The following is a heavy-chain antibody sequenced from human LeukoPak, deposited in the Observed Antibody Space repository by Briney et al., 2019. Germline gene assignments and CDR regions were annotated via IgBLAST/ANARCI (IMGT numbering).Heavy chain of an antibody. D-gene: IGHD3-16*02. V-gene: IGHV3-48*01. CDR3: ARAVFYVWGSDRHNWFDP. CDR2: ISSSTTTI. J-gene: IGHJ5*02. CDR1: GFTFKTYS. Sequence: GGSLRLSCAASGFTFKTYSMSWVRQAPGKGLEWVSYISSSTTTIRYADSVKGRFTISRDNDKNSLYLQMNSLRAEDTAVYYCARAVFYVWGSDRHNWFDPWGQGTLVTVSS.